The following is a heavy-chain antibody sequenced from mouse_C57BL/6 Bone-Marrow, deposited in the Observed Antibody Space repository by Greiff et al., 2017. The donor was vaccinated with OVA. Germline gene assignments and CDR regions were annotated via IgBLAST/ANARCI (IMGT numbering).Heavy chain of an antibody. CDR1: GFTFSDFY. Sequence: EVKLMESGGGLVQSGRSLRLSCATSGFTFSDFYMAWVRQAPGKGLEWIAASRNKANDYTTEYSASVKGRFIVSRDTSQSILYLQMNALRAEDTAIYYCARDGPYGNFDYWGQGTTLTVSS. CDR3: ARDGPYGNFDY. D-gene: IGHD2-1*01. CDR2: SRNKANDYTT. V-gene: IGHV7-1*01. J-gene: IGHJ2*01.